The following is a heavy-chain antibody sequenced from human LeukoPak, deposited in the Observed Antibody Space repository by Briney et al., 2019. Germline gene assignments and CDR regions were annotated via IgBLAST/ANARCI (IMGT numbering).Heavy chain of an antibody. V-gene: IGHV3-7*01. Sequence: GGSLRLSCAASGFTFSSYWMSWVRQAPGKGLEWVANIKQDGSEQYYVDSVKGRFTISRDNAKNSLSLQMNSLRAEDTAVYYCARPLMYYYGSETYFWFDPWGQGTLVTVSS. CDR1: GFTFSSYW. CDR2: IKQDGSEQ. D-gene: IGHD3-10*01. CDR3: ARPLMYYYGSETYFWFDP. J-gene: IGHJ5*02.